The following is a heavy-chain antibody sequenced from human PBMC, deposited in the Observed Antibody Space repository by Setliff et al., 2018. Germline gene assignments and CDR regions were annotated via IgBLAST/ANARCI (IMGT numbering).Heavy chain of an antibody. CDR3: ARESAYCSGGSCYFLGVVWFDP. Sequence: SETLSLTCTASGGSISSSSYYWGWIRQPPGKGLEWIGSIYYSGSTYYNPSLKSRVTISVDTSKNQFSLKLSSVTAADTAVYYCARESAYCSGGSCYFLGVVWFDPWGQGTLVTVSS. CDR2: IYYSGST. V-gene: IGHV4-39*07. CDR1: GGSISSSSYY. J-gene: IGHJ5*02. D-gene: IGHD2-15*01.